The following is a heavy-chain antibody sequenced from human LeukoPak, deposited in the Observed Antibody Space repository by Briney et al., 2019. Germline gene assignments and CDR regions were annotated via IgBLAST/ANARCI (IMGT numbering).Heavy chain of an antibody. Sequence: GGSLRLSCAASGFTFSSYWMHWVRQAPGKGLVWVSRINSDGSSTSYADSVKGRFTISRDNAKNTLYLQVNSLRAEDTAVYYCARGRNTMVRGSPYGMDVWGKGTTVTVSS. CDR1: GFTFSSYW. D-gene: IGHD3-10*01. V-gene: IGHV3-74*01. J-gene: IGHJ6*04. CDR2: INSDGSST. CDR3: ARGRNTMVRGSPYGMDV.